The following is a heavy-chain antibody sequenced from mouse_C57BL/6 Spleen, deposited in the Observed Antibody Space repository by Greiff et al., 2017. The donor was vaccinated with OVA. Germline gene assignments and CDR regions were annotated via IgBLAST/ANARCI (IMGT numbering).Heavy chain of an antibody. CDR2: INPSNGGT. Sequence: QVQLQQSGPELVKPGASVKLSCKASGYTFTSYWMHWVKQRPGQGLEWIGNINPSNGGTNYNEKFKSKATLTVDKSSSTAYMQLSSLTSEDSAVYYCARSSYDYDSWFAYWGQGTLVTVSA. D-gene: IGHD2-4*01. CDR3: ARSSYDYDSWFAY. CDR1: GYTFTSYW. V-gene: IGHV1-53*01. J-gene: IGHJ3*01.